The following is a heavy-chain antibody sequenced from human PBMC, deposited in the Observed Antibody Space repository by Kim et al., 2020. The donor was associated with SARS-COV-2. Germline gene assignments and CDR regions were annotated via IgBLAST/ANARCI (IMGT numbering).Heavy chain of an antibody. CDR3: ARGAYYYDSSGYYYEM. D-gene: IGHD3-22*01. V-gene: IGHV4-61*01. CDR2: IYYSGST. Sequence: SETLSLTCTVSGGSVSSGSYYWSWIRQPPGKGLEWIGYIYYSGSTNYNPSLKSRVTISVDTSKNQFSLKLSSVTAADTAVYYCARGAYYYDSSGYYYEM. CDR1: GGSVSSGSYY. J-gene: IGHJ6*01.